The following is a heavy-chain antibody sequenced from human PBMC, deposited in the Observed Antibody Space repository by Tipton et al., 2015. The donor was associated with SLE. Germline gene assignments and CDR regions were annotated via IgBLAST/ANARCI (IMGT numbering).Heavy chain of an antibody. Sequence: LRLSCAVYGGSFSAYYWSWIRQPPGKGLEWIGSIYHSGSTYCNPSLKSRVTISVETSKSQFSLKVTSVTAADTAVYYCDRGPYNWNPFYYYYMDVWGKGTTVTVSS. CDR1: GGSFSAYY. J-gene: IGHJ6*03. CDR3: DRGPYNWNPFYYYYMDV. CDR2: IYHSGST. V-gene: IGHV4-34*01. D-gene: IGHD1-20*01.